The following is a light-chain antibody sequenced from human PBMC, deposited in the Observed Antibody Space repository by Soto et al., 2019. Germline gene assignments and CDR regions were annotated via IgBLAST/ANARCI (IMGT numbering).Light chain of an antibody. V-gene: IGLV2-23*02. CDR3: YSYATHSTFVV. CDR1: SNDIKNYNL. J-gene: IGLJ2*01. Sequence: QSVLTQPASVPGSPGQSITISCTVTSNDIKNYNLVSWYQHNPGKAPKLVIYEVTKRPSGVSNRFSGSKSGTTASLTISGLQAEEEGDYYCYSYATHSTFVVFGGGTKVTVL. CDR2: EVT.